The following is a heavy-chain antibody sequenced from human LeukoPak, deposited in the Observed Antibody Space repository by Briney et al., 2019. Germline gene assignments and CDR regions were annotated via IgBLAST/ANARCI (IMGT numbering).Heavy chain of an antibody. J-gene: IGHJ4*02. D-gene: IGHD3-22*01. Sequence: GGSLKLSCAASGITFSNAWMSWVRQAPGKRLEWVGRIKSKTDGGTTDDAAPVKGRFTISRDDSKNTLYLQMNSLKTEDTAVYYCTTVKYYYDSSGYYAHFDYWGQGTLVTVSS. CDR2: IKSKTDGGTT. CDR3: TTVKYYYDSSGYYAHFDY. CDR1: GITFSNAW. V-gene: IGHV3-15*01.